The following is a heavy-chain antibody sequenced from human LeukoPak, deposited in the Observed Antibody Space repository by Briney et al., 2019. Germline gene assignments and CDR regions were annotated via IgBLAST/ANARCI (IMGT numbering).Heavy chain of an antibody. Sequence: ASVKVSCKASGYTFNNYGIMWVRQAPGQGLEWMGWISAFNGDTNYAQNLQGRVTMTTDTSTTTAYMELRSLRSDDTAVYYCARDRRPDSAGTGYYYYYGMDVWGQGTTVTVSS. J-gene: IGHJ6*02. V-gene: IGHV1-18*01. CDR2: ISAFNGDT. CDR1: GYTFNNYG. CDR3: ARDRRPDSAGTGYYYYYGMDV. D-gene: IGHD6-13*01.